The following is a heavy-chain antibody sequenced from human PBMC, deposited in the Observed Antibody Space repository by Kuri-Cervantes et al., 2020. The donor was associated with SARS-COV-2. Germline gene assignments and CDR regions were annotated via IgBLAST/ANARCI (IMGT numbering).Heavy chain of an antibody. Sequence: SVKVSCKASGFTFTSSAVQWVRQARGQRLEWIGWIVVGSGNTNYAQKFQGRVTITADESTSTAYMELSSLRSEDTAIYYCARGLTKYGNWFDPWGQGTPVTVPS. CDR3: ARGLTKYGNWFDP. CDR1: GFTFTSSA. D-gene: IGHD4-11*01. J-gene: IGHJ5*02. CDR2: IVVGSGNT. V-gene: IGHV1-58*01.